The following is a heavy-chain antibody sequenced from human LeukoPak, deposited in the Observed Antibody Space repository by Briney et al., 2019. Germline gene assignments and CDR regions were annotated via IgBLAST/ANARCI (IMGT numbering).Heavy chain of an antibody. V-gene: IGHV4-39*07. CDR1: GGSISSSSYS. CDR2: IYYSGNS. CDR3: ARVKDPGGYYYYYYMDV. D-gene: IGHD3-16*01. J-gene: IGHJ6*03. Sequence: SETLSLTCTVSGGSISSSSYSWGWIRQPPGKGLEWIGSIYYSGNSYYNPSLKSRVTISVDTSKNQFSLKLSSVTAADTAVYYCARVKDPGGYYYYYYMDVWGKGTTVTVSS.